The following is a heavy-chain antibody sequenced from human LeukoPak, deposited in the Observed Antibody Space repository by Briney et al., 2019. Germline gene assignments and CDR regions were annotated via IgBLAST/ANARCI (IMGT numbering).Heavy chain of an antibody. V-gene: IGHV4-59*08. Sequence: SEILSLTCTVSGGSISSYYWSWIRQPPGKGLEWIGYIYYSGSTNYNPSLKSRVTISVDTSKNQFSLKLSSVTAADTAVYYCARHCSGGSCFDAFDIWGQGTMVTVSS. CDR2: IYYSGST. D-gene: IGHD2-15*01. CDR1: GGSISSYY. J-gene: IGHJ3*02. CDR3: ARHCSGGSCFDAFDI.